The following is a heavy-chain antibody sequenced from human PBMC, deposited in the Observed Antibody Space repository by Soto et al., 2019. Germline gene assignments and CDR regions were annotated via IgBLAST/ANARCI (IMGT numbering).Heavy chain of an antibody. D-gene: IGHD5-18*01. CDR3: ARVSGYSYGNDAFDI. CDR2: IYYSGST. CDR1: GGSISSYY. J-gene: IGHJ3*02. Sequence: SETLSLTCTVSGGSISSYYWSWIRQPPGKGLEWIGYIYYSGSTNYNPSLKSRVTISVDTSKNQFSLKLSSVTAADTAVYYCARVSGYSYGNDAFDIWGQGTMVT. V-gene: IGHV4-59*01.